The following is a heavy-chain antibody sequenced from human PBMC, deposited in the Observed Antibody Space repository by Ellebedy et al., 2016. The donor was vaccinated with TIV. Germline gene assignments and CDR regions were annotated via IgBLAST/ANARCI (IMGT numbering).Heavy chain of an antibody. CDR3: ARLAGATCQCAFDI. V-gene: IGHV3-7*01. CDR2: INQDGGEK. D-gene: IGHD2-15*01. Sequence: GESLKISCAASGFTFSSYTINWVRQGPGKGLEWVANINQDGGEKNYVDSVRGRFTISRDNAKNSLYLQMNSLRAEDTAVYYCARLAGATCQCAFDIWGQGTMVTVSS. CDR1: GFTFSSYT. J-gene: IGHJ3*02.